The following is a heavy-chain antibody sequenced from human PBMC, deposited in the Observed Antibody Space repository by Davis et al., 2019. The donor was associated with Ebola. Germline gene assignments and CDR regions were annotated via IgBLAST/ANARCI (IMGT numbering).Heavy chain of an antibody. V-gene: IGHV1-8*01. Sequence: ASVKVSCKASGYTFTTYDITWVRQVTGQGLEWMGWMNPHTGNTGYAQKFQGRITMTRDTSISTAYMELSSLTSEDTAMYYCARDGSLLWGIRYWGQGTLVTVSS. CDR1: GYTFTTYD. CDR2: MNPHTGNT. CDR3: ARDGSLLWGIRY. J-gene: IGHJ4*02. D-gene: IGHD3-10*01.